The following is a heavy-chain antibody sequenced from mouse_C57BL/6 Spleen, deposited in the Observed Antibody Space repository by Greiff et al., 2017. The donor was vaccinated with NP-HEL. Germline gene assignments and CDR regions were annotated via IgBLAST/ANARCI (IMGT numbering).Heavy chain of an antibody. CDR1: GFTFSDYY. D-gene: IGHD3-3*01. V-gene: IGHV5-16*01. CDR2: INYDGSST. CDR3: ARVGDRGYFDV. J-gene: IGHJ1*03. Sequence: DVKLVESEGGLVQPGSSMKLSCTASGFTFSDYYMAWVRQVPEKGLEWVANINYDGSSTYYLDSLKSRFIISRDNAKNILYLQMSSLKSEDTATYYCARVGDRGYFDVWGTGTTVTVSS.